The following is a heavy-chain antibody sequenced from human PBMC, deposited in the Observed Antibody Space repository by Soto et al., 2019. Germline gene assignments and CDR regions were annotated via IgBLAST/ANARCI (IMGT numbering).Heavy chain of an antibody. CDR1: GYTFTNYA. Sequence: ASVKVSCKASGYTFTNYAMHWVRQAPGQRLEWMGWINAGNGNTKYSQKFQGRVTITRDTSASIAYMELSSLRSEDTAVYYCARASRWFVTDYWGQGTLVTVSS. V-gene: IGHV1-3*01. J-gene: IGHJ4*02. D-gene: IGHD6-13*01. CDR3: ARASRWFVTDY. CDR2: INAGNGNT.